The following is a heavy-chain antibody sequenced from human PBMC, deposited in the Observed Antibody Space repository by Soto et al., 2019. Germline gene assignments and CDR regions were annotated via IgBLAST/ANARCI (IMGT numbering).Heavy chain of an antibody. V-gene: IGHV4-59*01. CDR3: VSYRGAFYFDH. CDR2: VYYGGT. Sequence: LSLTCTVSGGSISSYYWGWIRQSPAKGLEWIGFVYYGGTNYNPSFESRVTMSVDTPKKQFSLELTDVTAADTAVYYCVSYRGAFYFDHWGHGTLVTSPQ. J-gene: IGHJ4*01. CDR1: GGSISSYY. D-gene: IGHD4-4*01.